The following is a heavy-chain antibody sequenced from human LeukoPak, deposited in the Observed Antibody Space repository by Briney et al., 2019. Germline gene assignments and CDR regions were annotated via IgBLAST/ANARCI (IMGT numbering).Heavy chain of an antibody. V-gene: IGHV3-23*01. Sequence: AGGSLRLSCAASGFTVSSEAMTWVRQAPGKGLEWVSGIGAGDGGAYYTDSVKGRFTLSRDNSKNTLFLQMDSLRAEDTAVYYCAKAPSSGYYYFDYWGQGTLVTVSS. CDR2: IGAGDGGA. D-gene: IGHD3-22*01. CDR1: GFTVSSEA. CDR3: AKAPSSGYYYFDY. J-gene: IGHJ4*02.